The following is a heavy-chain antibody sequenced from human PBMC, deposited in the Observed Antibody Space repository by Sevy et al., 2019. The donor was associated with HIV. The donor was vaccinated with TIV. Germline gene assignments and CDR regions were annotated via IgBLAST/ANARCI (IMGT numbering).Heavy chain of an antibody. CDR3: ARDSGYWFDP. J-gene: IGHJ5*02. V-gene: IGHV4-61*01. CDR1: GGSVSSGSYY. Sequence: SETLSLTCTVSGGSVSSGSYYWSWIRQPPGKGLVWIGYIYYSGSTNYNPSLKSRVTISVDTSKNQFSLKLSSVTAADTAVYYCARDSGYWFDPWGQGTLVTVSS. CDR2: IYYSGST. D-gene: IGHD5-12*01.